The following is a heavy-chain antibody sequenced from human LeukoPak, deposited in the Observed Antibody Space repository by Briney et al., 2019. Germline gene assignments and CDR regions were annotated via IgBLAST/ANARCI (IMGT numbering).Heavy chain of an antibody. CDR2: IYYSGST. CDR3: ASSPYSSSSAYFNY. D-gene: IGHD6-6*01. CDR1: GGSISNFY. J-gene: IGHJ4*02. Sequence: SETLSLTCTVSGGSISNFYWSWIRQSPGKGLEWIGYIYYSGSTNYNPSLKSRVTISVDTSKNQFSLKLSSVSAADTALYYCASSPYSSSSAYFNYWGQGSLVTVSS. V-gene: IGHV4-59*01.